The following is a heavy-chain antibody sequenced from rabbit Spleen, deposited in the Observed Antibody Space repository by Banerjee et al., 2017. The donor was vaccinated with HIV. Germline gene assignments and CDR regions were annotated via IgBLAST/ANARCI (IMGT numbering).Heavy chain of an antibody. J-gene: IGHJ4*01. Sequence: QLTETGGGLVQPGGSLTLSCKASGIDFTNYYITWVRQAPGKGLEWIGIIYPAKDTTDYASWVNGRFTISSDNAQSTVDLKMTSLTAADTAAYFCVRDAGATLYGYIDLNFWGPGTLVTVS. CDR2: IYPAKDTT. D-gene: IGHD6-1*01. V-gene: IGHV1S7*01. CDR1: GIDFTNYY. CDR3: VRDAGATLYGYIDLNF.